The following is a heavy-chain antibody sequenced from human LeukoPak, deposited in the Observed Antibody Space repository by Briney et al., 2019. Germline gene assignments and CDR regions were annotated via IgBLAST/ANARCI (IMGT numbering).Heavy chain of an antibody. V-gene: IGHV3-23*01. J-gene: IGHJ6*03. CDR2: ISTTGGTT. Sequence: GGSLRLSCAASGLTFSSYGMSWVRQAPGRGLGWVSAISTTGGTTYYADSVRGRFTISRDNSRNTLYLQMNSLRAEDTAIYYCAKNGDRGAYCSGGTCYPYYYYMDVWGKGTTVTISS. CDR3: AKNGDRGAYCSGGTCYPYYYYMDV. CDR1: GLTFSSYG. D-gene: IGHD2-15*01.